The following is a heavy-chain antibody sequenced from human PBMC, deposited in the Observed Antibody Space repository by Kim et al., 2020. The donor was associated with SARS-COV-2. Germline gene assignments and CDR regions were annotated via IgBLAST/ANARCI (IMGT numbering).Heavy chain of an antibody. J-gene: IGHJ5*02. D-gene: IGHD2-15*01. CDR3: VREQDQSNYRSAPPPNDP. CDR2: IKEDGSAK. Sequence: GGTLRLSCAATGFTFSNYWLNWVRQAPGTGLEWVGNIKEDGSAKYYVDSVKRRFTIFRANTKNSLYLQMNSLRVEDTAVYYCVREQDQSNYRSAPPPNDPWGQGTLVTVSS. V-gene: IGHV3-7*01. CDR1: GFTFSNYW.